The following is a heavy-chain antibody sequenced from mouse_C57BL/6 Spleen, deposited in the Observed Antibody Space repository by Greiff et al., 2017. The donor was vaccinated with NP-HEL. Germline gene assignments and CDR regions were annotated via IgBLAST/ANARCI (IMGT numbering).Heavy chain of an antibody. J-gene: IGHJ1*03. V-gene: IGHV1-82*01. CDR3: ARTDYGSSYLYFDV. D-gene: IGHD1-1*01. CDR1: GYAFSSSW. Sequence: VQLQESGPELVKPGASVKISCKASGYAFSSSWMNWVKQRPGKGLEWIGRIYPGDGDTNYNGKFKGKATLTADKSSSTAYMQLSSLTSKDYAVYFCARTDYGSSYLYFDVWGTGTTVTVSS. CDR2: IYPGDGDT.